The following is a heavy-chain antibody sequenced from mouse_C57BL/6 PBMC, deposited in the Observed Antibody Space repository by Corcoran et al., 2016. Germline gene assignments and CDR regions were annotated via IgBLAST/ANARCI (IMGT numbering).Heavy chain of an antibody. CDR3: ARSWSNYGYFDV. CDR2: INPYNGGT. J-gene: IGHJ1*03. V-gene: IGHV1-19*01. Sequence: EVQLQQSGPVLVKPGASVKMSCKASGYTFTDYYMNWVKQSHGKSLEWIGVINPYNGGTSYNQKFKGKATLTVAKSSSTAYMELNSLTSEDSAVYYCARSWSNYGYFDVWGTGTTVTVSS. D-gene: IGHD2-5*01. CDR1: GYTFTDYY.